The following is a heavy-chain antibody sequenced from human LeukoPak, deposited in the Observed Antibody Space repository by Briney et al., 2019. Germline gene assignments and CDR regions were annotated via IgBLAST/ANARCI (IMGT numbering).Heavy chain of an antibody. D-gene: IGHD6-25*01. CDR1: GGSISSYY. J-gene: IGHJ4*02. V-gene: IGHV4-59*01. Sequence: SETLSLTCTVSGGSISSYYRSWIRQPPGKGLEWIWCIYFSGSTNYNPSPNSHVTTSVDTSTNNFPHKLMSVTAADTAVYYCARPNSSGWRGGFDYWGQGALVTVSS. CDR2: IYFSGST. CDR3: ARPNSSGWRGGFDY.